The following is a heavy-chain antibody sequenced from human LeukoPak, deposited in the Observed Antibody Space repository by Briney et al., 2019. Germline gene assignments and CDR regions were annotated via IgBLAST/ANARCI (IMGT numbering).Heavy chain of an antibody. Sequence: PGGSLRLSCAASGFSFRSFTMHWVRQAPGKGLEWVSGISDSDADTHYADSVKGRFTISRDNSKNTVYLQMSSLRVEDTALYYCAKVFVRGTLTGAFDVWGRGAMVTVST. V-gene: IGHV3-23*01. CDR3: AKVFVRGTLTGAFDV. J-gene: IGHJ3*01. CDR2: ISDSDADT. CDR1: GFSFRSFT. D-gene: IGHD3-10*01.